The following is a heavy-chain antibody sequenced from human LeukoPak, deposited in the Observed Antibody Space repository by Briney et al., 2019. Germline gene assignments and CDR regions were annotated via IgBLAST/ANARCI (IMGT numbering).Heavy chain of an antibody. J-gene: IGHJ5*02. V-gene: IGHV4-30-4*01. D-gene: IGHD2-15*01. Sequence: SQTLSLTFTVSGGSISSGDYYWSWIRQPPGKGLEWIGYIYYSGCTYYNPSLKSRVTISVDTSKNQFSLKLSSVTAADTAVYYCARAPYCSGGSCYSFYWFDPWGQGTLVTVSS. CDR3: ARAPYCSGGSCYSFYWFDP. CDR2: IYYSGCT. CDR1: GGSISSGDYY.